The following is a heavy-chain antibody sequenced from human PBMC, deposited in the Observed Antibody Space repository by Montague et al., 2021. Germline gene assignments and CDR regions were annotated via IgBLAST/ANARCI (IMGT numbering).Heavy chain of an antibody. V-gene: IGHV4-39*01. CDR2: VCYSGST. CDR3: ARHVIGNYGMDV. Sequence: SETLSLTCTVSGGSISSSSYYWSWLRQPPGLGLEWIGSVCYSGSTYHNPYLKSRVTISVDTYKNQFSLKLSSVTAADTAVYYCARHVIGNYGMDVWGQGTTVTVSS. J-gene: IGHJ6*02. D-gene: IGHD3-16*02. CDR1: GGSISSSSYY.